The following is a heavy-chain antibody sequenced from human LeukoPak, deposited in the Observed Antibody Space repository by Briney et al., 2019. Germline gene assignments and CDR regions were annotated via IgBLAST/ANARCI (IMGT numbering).Heavy chain of an antibody. V-gene: IGHV3-30-3*01. CDR3: ARDPLIAAAGFDY. Sequence: GRSLRLSCAAAAFTFSNYSLHWVRQAPGKGLEWVAVISFDGSNEYYADSVKGRFTISRDNSKNTLYLQMNSLRAEDTAVYYCARDPLIAAAGFDYWGQGTLVTVSS. J-gene: IGHJ4*02. CDR2: ISFDGSNE. D-gene: IGHD6-13*01. CDR1: AFTFSNYS.